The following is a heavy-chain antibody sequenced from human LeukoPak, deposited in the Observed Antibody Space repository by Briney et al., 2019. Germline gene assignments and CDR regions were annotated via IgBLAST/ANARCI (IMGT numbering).Heavy chain of an antibody. CDR1: GFTFSSYA. CDR2: ISSDGSNK. V-gene: IGHV3-30*04. D-gene: IGHD6-19*01. CDR3: ARQLSSGWLFDY. J-gene: IGHJ4*02. Sequence: GGSLRLSCAASGFTFSSYAMHWVRQAPGKGLEWVAVISSDGSNKYYADSVKGRFTISRDNSKNTLYLQMNSLRAEDTAVYYCARQLSSGWLFDYWGQGTLVTVSS.